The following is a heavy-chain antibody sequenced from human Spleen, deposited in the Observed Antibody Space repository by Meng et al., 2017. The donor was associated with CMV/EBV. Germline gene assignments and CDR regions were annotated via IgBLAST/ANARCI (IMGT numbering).Heavy chain of an antibody. J-gene: IGHJ4*02. Sequence: GGSLRLSCTGSGFSFDDYAVSWVRQAPGKGLEWVSRINWNGGWRGYADSVKGRFTISRDNSKNTLYLQMNSLRAEDTAVYYCAKDSGYTPGSFDYWGQGTLVTVSS. CDR3: AKDSGYTPGSFDY. CDR2: INWNGGWR. CDR1: GFSFDDYA. V-gene: IGHV3-20*04. D-gene: IGHD6-13*01.